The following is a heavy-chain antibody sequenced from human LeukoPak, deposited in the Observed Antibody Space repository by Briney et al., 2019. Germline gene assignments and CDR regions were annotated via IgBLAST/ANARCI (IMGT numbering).Heavy chain of an antibody. CDR2: IIPIFGTA. CDR1: GGTFGSYA. Sequence: SVKVSCKASGGTFGSYAISWVRQAPGQGLEWMGGIIPIFGTANYAQKFQGRVTITADESTSTAYMELSSLRSEDTAVYYCARVQSILYYYYYMDVWGKGTTVTVSS. CDR3: ARVQSILYYYYYMDV. V-gene: IGHV1-69*13. J-gene: IGHJ6*03. D-gene: IGHD6-6*01.